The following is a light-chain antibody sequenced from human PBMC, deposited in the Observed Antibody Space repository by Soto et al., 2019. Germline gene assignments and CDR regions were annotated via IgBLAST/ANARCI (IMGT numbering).Light chain of an antibody. Sequence: QSVLTQPPSVSGAPGQRVTISCTGSSSNIGAGYDVHWYQQLPGTAPKLLIYGNSNRPSGVPDRFSGSKSGTSASLAITGLQAEDEADSYCQSYYSSLSGWVFGGGTKLTVL. CDR1: SSNIGAGYD. CDR2: GNS. CDR3: QSYYSSLSGWV. J-gene: IGLJ3*02. V-gene: IGLV1-40*01.